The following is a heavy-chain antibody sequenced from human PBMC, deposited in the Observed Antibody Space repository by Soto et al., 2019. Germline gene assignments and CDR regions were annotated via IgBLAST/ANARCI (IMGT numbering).Heavy chain of an antibody. Sequence: LRLSCAASGFTFGNYAMNWVRQAPGKGLEWISSISDPGTSTYYANSVKGRFSMSRDNSKNTLFLQMNRLRADDTAVYFCAKSLVTPSDAFDLWGRGTLVTVSS. CDR3: AKSLVTPSDAFDL. V-gene: IGHV3-23*01. CDR2: ISDPGTST. CDR1: GFTFGNYA. J-gene: IGHJ3*01. D-gene: IGHD2-21*02.